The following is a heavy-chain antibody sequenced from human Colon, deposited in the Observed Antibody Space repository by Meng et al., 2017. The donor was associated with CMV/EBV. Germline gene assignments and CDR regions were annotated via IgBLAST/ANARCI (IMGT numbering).Heavy chain of an antibody. V-gene: IGHV3-23*01. CDR1: GFRFSNYA. Sequence: EVGGGLAPPGGVLRTSGAGSGFRFSNYAMTWVRQAPGKGLEWVSVISGSADDTCYADSVKGRFTISRDNSKNTLYLQMSRLRGDDTAVYYCAKGLHKWNSLFDYSGQGTLVTVSS. CDR2: ISGSADDT. D-gene: IGHD1-7*01. CDR3: AKGLHKWNSLFDY. J-gene: IGHJ4*02.